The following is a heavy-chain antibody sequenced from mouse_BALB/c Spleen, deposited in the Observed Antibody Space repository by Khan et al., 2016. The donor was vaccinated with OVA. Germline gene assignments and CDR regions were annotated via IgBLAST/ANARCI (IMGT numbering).Heavy chain of an antibody. CDR3: ARGYDFFAS. J-gene: IGHJ3*01. CDR2: VNPNTDNI. CDR1: GYSFTLYY. D-gene: IGHD2-14*01. Sequence: EVQLVESGPDLVKPGASVKISCKASGYSFTLYYMSWVKQSHGKSLEWIGRVNPNTDNINYNQEFKGKAILTVDKSSNTAYMELRSLTSEDSAVYFCARGYDFFASWGQGTLVTASA. V-gene: IGHV1-26*01.